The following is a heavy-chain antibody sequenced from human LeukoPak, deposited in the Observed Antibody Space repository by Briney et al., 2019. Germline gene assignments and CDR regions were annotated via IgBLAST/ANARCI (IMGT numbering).Heavy chain of an antibody. D-gene: IGHD4-17*01. Sequence: SETLSLTCAVYGGSFSGYYWSWIRKPPGKGLEWMGEINLIESTNYNPSLKSRVTISVDTSKNQFSLKLSSVTAADTAVYYCARWLDNTVTTDYYYYGMDVWGQGTTVTVSS. V-gene: IGHV4-34*01. CDR2: INLIEST. J-gene: IGHJ6*02. CDR3: ARWLDNTVTTDYYYYGMDV. CDR1: GGSFSGYY.